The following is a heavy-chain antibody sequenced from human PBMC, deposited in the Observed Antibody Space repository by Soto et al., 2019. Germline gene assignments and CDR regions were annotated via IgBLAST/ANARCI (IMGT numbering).Heavy chain of an antibody. D-gene: IGHD3-3*01. CDR2: TYYNGNA. V-gene: IGHV4-39*01. CDR1: GGSIDRSNYY. Sequence: SETLSLTCNVSGGSIDRSNYYWDWLRQPPGKGLEWIGTTYYNGNAYYNPSLRSRVSMSVDTSKNQFSLKLISVTAADTAVYYCGRLFFGVVIKGWGYGGKEKLVTVPS. J-gene: IGHJ4*02. CDR3: GRLFFGVVIKGWGY.